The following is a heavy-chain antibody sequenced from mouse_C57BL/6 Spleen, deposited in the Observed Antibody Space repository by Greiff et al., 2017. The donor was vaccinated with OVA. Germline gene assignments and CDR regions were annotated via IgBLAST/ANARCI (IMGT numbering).Heavy chain of an antibody. CDR3: TTGSP. CDR1: GFNIKDDY. J-gene: IGHJ3*01. CDR2: IDPENGDT. Sequence: EVKVVESGAELVRPGASVKLSCTASGFNIKDDYMHWVKQRPEQGLEWIGWIDPENGDTEYASKFQGKATITADTSSNTAYLQLSSLTSEDTAVYYCTTGSPWGQGTLVTVSA. V-gene: IGHV14-4*01.